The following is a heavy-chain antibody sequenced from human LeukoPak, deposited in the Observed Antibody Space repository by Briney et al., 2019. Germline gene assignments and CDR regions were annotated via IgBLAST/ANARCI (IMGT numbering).Heavy chain of an antibody. CDR1: GGSISSYY. CDR2: IYYSGST. Sequence: VTPSETLSLTCTVSGGSISSYYWSWIRQPPGKGLEWIGYIYYSGSTNYNPSLKSRVTISVDTSKNQFSLKLSSVTAADTAVYYCARGNIAVAAVDYWGQGTLVTVSS. J-gene: IGHJ4*02. V-gene: IGHV4-59*01. D-gene: IGHD6-19*01. CDR3: ARGNIAVAAVDY.